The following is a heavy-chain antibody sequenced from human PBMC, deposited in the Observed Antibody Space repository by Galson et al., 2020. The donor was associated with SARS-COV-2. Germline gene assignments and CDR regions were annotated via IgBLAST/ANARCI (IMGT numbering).Heavy chain of an antibody. CDR2: ISSSGSTT. V-gene: IGHV3-11*04. Sequence: NSGGSLRLSCAASGFSFSDYYMSWIRQAPGKGLEWVSYISSSGSTTYYADSVKGRFTISRDNAKNTLYLQMNSLRAEDTAVYYCARDYYVPRYWGQGTLVTVSS. CDR3: ARDYYVPRY. CDR1: GFSFSDYY. D-gene: IGHD3-10*02. J-gene: IGHJ4*02.